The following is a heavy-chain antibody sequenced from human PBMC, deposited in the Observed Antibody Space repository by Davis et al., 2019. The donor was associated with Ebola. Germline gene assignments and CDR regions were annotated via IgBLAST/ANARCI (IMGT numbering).Heavy chain of an antibody. CDR3: ARAPTWSQINYYCFDY. V-gene: IGHV1-2*04. CDR2: INPNSGGT. D-gene: IGHD3-10*01. Sequence: ASVTVSCKASGGTFSSYAISWVRQAPGQGFEWMGWINPNSGGTNYAQKFQGWVSMTRNTSISTAYMELSSLRSDDTAVYYCARAPTWSQINYYCFDYWGQGTLVTVSS. CDR1: GGTFSSYA. J-gene: IGHJ4*02.